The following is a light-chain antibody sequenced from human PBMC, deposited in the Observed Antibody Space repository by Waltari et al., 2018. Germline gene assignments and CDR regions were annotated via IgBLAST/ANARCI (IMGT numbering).Light chain of an antibody. J-gene: IGLJ3*02. CDR1: SSDVGNYNF. CDR3: CSYAGSRTPWV. V-gene: IGLV2-23*01. Sequence: QSALTQPASVSGSPGQSITLSCTGSSSDVGNYNFVSLYQQHPDEAPKLVIYEGSKRPSGISIRFSGSKSGNTASLTISRLQAEDEADYYCCSYAGSRTPWVFGGGTRVTVL. CDR2: EGS.